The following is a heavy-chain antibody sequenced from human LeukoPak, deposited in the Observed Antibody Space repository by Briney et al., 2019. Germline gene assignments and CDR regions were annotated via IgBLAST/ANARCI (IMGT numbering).Heavy chain of an antibody. Sequence: SETLSLTCAVSGGSISSGNWWSWVRQPPGKGLEWIGEIYHSGSTNYNPSLKSRVTISVDKSKNQFSLKLSSVTAADTAVYYCARYGSGSYSSRWFDPWGQGTLVTVSS. CDR2: IYHSGST. J-gene: IGHJ5*02. CDR3: ARYGSGSYSSRWFDP. V-gene: IGHV4-4*02. D-gene: IGHD3-10*01. CDR1: GGSISSGNW.